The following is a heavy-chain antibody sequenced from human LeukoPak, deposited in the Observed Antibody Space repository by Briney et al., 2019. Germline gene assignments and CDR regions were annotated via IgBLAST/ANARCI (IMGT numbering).Heavy chain of an antibody. CDR2: INAGNGNT. J-gene: IGHJ6*03. D-gene: IGHD3-22*01. V-gene: IGHV1/OR15-3*02. Sequence: ASVKVSCKASGYTFTGYYMHWVRQAPGQGLEWMGWINAGNGNTKYSQEFQGRVTITRDTSASTAYMELRSLRSDDTAVYYCARTYYYDSSGYGLYYYYYYMDVWGKGTTVTVSS. CDR3: ARTYYYDSSGYGLYYYYYYMDV. CDR1: GYTFTGYY.